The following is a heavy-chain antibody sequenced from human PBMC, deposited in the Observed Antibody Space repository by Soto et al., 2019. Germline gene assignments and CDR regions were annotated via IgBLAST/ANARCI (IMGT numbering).Heavy chain of an antibody. CDR1: GYSFTTYW. Sequence: GESLKLSCKASGYSFTTYWIGWVRQMSGKGLELMGIMYPGDSDTRYSPSFQGQVTISADKSISTAYLQWSSLKASDTAIYYCARGAEYSSSGVDYWGQGTLVTVSS. J-gene: IGHJ4*02. CDR3: ARGAEYSSSGVDY. D-gene: IGHD6-6*01. V-gene: IGHV5-51*01. CDR2: MYPGDSDT.